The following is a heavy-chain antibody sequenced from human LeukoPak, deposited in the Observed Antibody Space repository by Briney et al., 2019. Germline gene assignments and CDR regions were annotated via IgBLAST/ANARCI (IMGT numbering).Heavy chain of an antibody. CDR3: IANLDY. D-gene: IGHD1-1*01. V-gene: IGHV3-15*01. CDR2: LKSKTDGETS. CDR1: GLTFSDAW. Sequence: KTGGSLRLSCEASGLTFSDAWMSWVRQVPGKGLEWIALLKSKTDGETSDYAAPVKGRFTVPRNDAENTLFLQMDSLKIDDTAVYYCIANLDYWGQGTLVTVSS. J-gene: IGHJ4*02.